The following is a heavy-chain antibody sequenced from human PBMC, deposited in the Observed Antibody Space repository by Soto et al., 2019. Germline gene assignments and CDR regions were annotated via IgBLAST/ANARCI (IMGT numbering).Heavy chain of an antibody. CDR3: ARDLFVDRYNFSY. V-gene: IGHV4-59*01. D-gene: IGHD5-12*01. CDR1: GGSFSRYH. Sequence: SETLRLTWCISGGSFSRYHWRCIRQPPGKVLEGIGYIVSSGSTTYNPSLKSRVTISLDTSKNQFSLKVSSVTAADTAVYYCARDLFVDRYNFSYWDQRTYLTVSS. CDR2: IVSSGST. J-gene: IGHJ4*02.